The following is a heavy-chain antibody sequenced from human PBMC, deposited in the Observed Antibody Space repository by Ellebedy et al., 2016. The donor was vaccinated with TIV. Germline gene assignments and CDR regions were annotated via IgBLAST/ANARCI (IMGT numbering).Heavy chain of an antibody. CDR1: GGSIISNTAL. CDR3: VRAGRASSWSPYPNDFGH. V-gene: IGHV4-39*07. CDR2: IFHSGSP. Sequence: SETLSLXXTVSGGSIISNTALWGCIRQPPGKGLEWIGSIFHSGSPYYNPSLDSRATISVDTSKDQFSLKLSSVTAADSAVFFCVRAGRASSWSPYPNDFGHWGPGTLVTVSS. J-gene: IGHJ4*02. D-gene: IGHD6-13*01.